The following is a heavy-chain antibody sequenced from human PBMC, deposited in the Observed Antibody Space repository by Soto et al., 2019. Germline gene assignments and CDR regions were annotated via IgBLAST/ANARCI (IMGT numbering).Heavy chain of an antibody. V-gene: IGHV3-30*18. D-gene: IGHD2-15*01. CDR1: GFTFSSYG. Sequence: QVQLVESGGGVVQPGRSLRLSCAASGFTFSSYGMHWVRQAPGKGLEGVAVISYDGSNKYYADSVKGRFTISRDNSKNTLYLQMNSLRAEDTAVYYCAKDQRGIVVKGGYYYYGMDVWGQGTTVTVSS. J-gene: IGHJ6*02. CDR2: ISYDGSNK. CDR3: AKDQRGIVVKGGYYYYGMDV.